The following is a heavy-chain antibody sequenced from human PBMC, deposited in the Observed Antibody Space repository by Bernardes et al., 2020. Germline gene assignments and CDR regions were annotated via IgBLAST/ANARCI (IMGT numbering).Heavy chain of an antibody. CDR3: AKDRNLRSYWVDP. J-gene: IGHJ5*02. Sequence: GGSLRLSCVASGFTFSSYSMNWVRQAPGKGLEWVSSISSSSSYIYYADSVKGRFTISRDNAKNSLYLQMNNLRAEDTAVYYCAKDRNLRSYWVDPWGQGTLVTVSS. CDR1: GFTFSSYS. CDR2: ISSSSSYI. V-gene: IGHV3-21*01.